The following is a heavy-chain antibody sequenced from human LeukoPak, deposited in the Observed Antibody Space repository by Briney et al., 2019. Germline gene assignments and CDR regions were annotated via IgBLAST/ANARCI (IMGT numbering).Heavy chain of an antibody. V-gene: IGHV3-11*04. Sequence: SISNYYWGWIRQAPGKGLEWVSYISSSGSTIYYADSVKGRFTISRDNAKNSLYLQMNSLRAEDTAVYYCASPYSSSWYIPDYWGQGTLVTVSS. CDR1: SISNYY. CDR2: ISSSGSTI. D-gene: IGHD6-13*01. J-gene: IGHJ4*02. CDR3: ASPYSSSWYIPDY.